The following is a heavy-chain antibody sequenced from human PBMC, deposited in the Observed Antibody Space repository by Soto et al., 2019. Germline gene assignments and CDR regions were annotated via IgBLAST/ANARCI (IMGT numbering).Heavy chain of an antibody. Sequence: QVQLVESGGGVVQPGRSLRLSCAASGFTFSSYAMHWVRQAPGKGLEWVAVISYDGSNKYYADSVKGRFTSSRDNSKNTLYRHMNSLRAEDTAVYYCARPLWRDDYNWGYFDLWGRGPLVTVSS. CDR1: GFTFSSYA. CDR3: ARPLWRDDYNWGYFDL. D-gene: IGHD4-4*01. CDR2: ISYDGSNK. V-gene: IGHV3-30-3*01. J-gene: IGHJ2*01.